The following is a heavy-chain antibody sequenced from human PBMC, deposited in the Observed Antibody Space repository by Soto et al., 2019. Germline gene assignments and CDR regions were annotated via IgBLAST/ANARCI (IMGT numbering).Heavy chain of an antibody. D-gene: IGHD3-16*01. CDR1: GFTFSTYG. Sequence: QVQLVESGGGVVQPGRSLRLSCAASGFTFSTYGMFWVRQPPGKGLEWVAAIPSDGSNKYYADSVKGRFTISRDNSKNRLFLQMDSLRTEDTAVYYCAKDFNTSQSYALYNWFDPWGQGTLVTVSS. CDR2: IPSDGSNK. V-gene: IGHV3-30*18. CDR3: AKDFNTSQSYALYNWFDP. J-gene: IGHJ5*02.